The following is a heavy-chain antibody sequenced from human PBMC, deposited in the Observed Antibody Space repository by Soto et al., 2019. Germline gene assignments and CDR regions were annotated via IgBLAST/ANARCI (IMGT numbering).Heavy chain of an antibody. CDR2: ISYDGSNK. J-gene: IGHJ6*02. V-gene: IGHV3-30-3*01. D-gene: IGHD5-18*01. CDR1: GFTFSSYA. CDR3: AREPHGYSYGLGRYYYYYGMDV. Sequence: GGSLRLSCAASGFTFSSYAMHWVRQAPGKGLEWVAVISYDGSNKYYADSVKGRFTISRDNSKNTLYLQMNSLRAEDTAVYYCAREPHGYSYGLGRYYYYYGMDVWGQGTTVTVS.